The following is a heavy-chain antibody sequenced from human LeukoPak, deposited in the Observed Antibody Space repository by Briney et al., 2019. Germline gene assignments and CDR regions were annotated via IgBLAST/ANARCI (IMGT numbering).Heavy chain of an antibody. Sequence: PSETLSLTCTVSGGSISSYYWNWIRQPAGKGMEWIGRIYTSGSTNYNPSLKSRVTMSVDTSKNQFSLRLSSVTAADTAVYYCARGGSGSGYLYYFDYWGQGTLVSVPS. V-gene: IGHV4-4*07. D-gene: IGHD3-10*01. CDR1: GGSISSYY. J-gene: IGHJ4*02. CDR2: IYTSGST. CDR3: ARGGSGSGYLYYFDY.